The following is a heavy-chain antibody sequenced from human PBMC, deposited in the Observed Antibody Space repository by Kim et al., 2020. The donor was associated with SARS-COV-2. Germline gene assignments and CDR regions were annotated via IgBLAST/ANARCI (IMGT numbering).Heavy chain of an antibody. D-gene: IGHD3-10*01. CDR2: INPSGGST. V-gene: IGHV1-46*01. Sequence: ASVKVSCKASGYTFTSYYMHWVRQAPGQGLEWMGIINPSGGSTSYAQQFQGRVTMIRDTSTSTVYMGLSSLRPEDTAVYYCARDLMRITMVRGTATGYGMDVWGQGTTVTVSS. CDR1: GYTFTSYY. CDR3: ARDLMRITMVRGTATGYGMDV. J-gene: IGHJ6*02.